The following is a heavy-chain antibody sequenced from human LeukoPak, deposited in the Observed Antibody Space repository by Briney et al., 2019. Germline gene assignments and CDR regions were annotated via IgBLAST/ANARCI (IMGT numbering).Heavy chain of an antibody. D-gene: IGHD2-2*01. V-gene: IGHV4-31*03. CDR3: ARMPDRPYYFDY. CDR2: IYYSGST. CDR1: GGSISSGGYY. Sequence: SETLSLTCTVSGGSISSGGYYWSWIRQHPGKGLEWIGYIYYSGSTYYNPSLKSRVTISVDTSKNQFSLKLSSVTAADTAVYYCARMPDRPYYFDYWGQGTLVTVSS. J-gene: IGHJ4*02.